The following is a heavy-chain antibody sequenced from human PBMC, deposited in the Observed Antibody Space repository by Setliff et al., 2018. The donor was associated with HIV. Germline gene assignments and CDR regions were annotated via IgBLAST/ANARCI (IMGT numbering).Heavy chain of an antibody. J-gene: IGHJ5*02. CDR3: AREGDPFGAAAYNWFGP. Sequence: ASVKVSCKASGYTFTSYYIYWVRQAPGQGLEWMGIINPTGGKTNYAQKSQGRVTMTRDTSTSTVYMELSSLRSEDTAVYYCAREGDPFGAAAYNWFGPWGQGTRVTVSS. V-gene: IGHV1-46*01. CDR2: INPTGGKT. D-gene: IGHD3-3*01. CDR1: GYTFTSYY.